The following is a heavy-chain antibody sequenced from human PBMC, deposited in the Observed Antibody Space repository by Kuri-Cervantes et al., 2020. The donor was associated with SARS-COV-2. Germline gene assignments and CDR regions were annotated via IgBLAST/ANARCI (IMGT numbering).Heavy chain of an antibody. Sequence: GESLKISCAASGFTFSSYAMSWVRQAPGKGLEWVSAISGSGGSTYYADSVKGRFTISRDNSKNTLYLQMNSLRAEDTAVYYCAKDHRDGYNAEYFQHWGQGTLVTVSS. CDR1: GFTFSSYA. V-gene: IGHV3-23*01. D-gene: IGHD5-24*01. CDR3: AKDHRDGYNAEYFQH. CDR2: ISGSGGST. J-gene: IGHJ1*01.